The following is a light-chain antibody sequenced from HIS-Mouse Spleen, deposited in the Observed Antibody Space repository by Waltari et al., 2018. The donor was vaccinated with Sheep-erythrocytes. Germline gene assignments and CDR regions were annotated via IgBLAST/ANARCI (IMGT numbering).Light chain of an antibody. CDR2: QDS. CDR3: QGWDSSTGWV. V-gene: IGLV3-1*01. J-gene: IGLJ3*02. CDR1: KLGDKY. Sequence: SYELTQPPSVSVSPGQTASITCSGDKLGDKYACWYQQKPGQSPVLVIYQDSKRPSGIPERFSGSNSGKTATLTISGTQAMDEADYYSQGWDSSTGWVFGGGTKLTVL.